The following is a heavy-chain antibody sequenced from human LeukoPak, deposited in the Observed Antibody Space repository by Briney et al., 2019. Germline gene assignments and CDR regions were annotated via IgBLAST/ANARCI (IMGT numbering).Heavy chain of an antibody. J-gene: IGHJ5*02. CDR1: GYTFTGYY. CDR3: ARGIAVAGTTAPPSREGYIWFDP. CDR2: INPNSGGT. Sequence: ASVKVSCKASGYTFTGYYMHWVRQAPGQGLEWMGWINPNSGGTNYAQKFQGRVTMTRDTSISTAYMELSRLRSDDTAVYYCARGIAVAGTTAPPSREGYIWFDPWGQGTLVTVSS. V-gene: IGHV1-2*02. D-gene: IGHD6-19*01.